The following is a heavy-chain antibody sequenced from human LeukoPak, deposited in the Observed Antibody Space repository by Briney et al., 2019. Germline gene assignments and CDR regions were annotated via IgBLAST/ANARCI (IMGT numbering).Heavy chain of an antibody. Sequence: GGSLRLSCAASGFTFSSYEMNWVRQAPGKGLEWVSYISSSGSTIYYADSVKGRFTISRDNAKNSLYLQMNSLRAEDTAVYYCARRLPAEALDDYYGMDVWGEATTITVSS. J-gene: IGHJ6*04. CDR2: ISSSGSTI. CDR3: ARRLPAEALDDYYGMDV. CDR1: GFTFSSYE. D-gene: IGHD2-2*01. V-gene: IGHV3-48*03.